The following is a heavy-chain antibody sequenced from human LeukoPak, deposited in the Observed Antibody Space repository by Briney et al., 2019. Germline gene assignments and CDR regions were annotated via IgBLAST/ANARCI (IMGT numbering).Heavy chain of an antibody. CDR3: AKDGIGYCTNGVCRYNWFVP. V-gene: IGHV3-23*01. D-gene: IGHD2-8*01. CDR1: GFTFSSYA. J-gene: IGHJ5*02. CDR2: ISGSGGST. Sequence: PGGSLRLSCATSGFTFSSYAMSWVRQAPGKGLQWVSAISGSGGSTYYADSVKGRFTISRDNSKNTLYLQMNSLRADDTAVYYCAKDGIGYCTNGVCRYNWFVPWGQGTLVTVST.